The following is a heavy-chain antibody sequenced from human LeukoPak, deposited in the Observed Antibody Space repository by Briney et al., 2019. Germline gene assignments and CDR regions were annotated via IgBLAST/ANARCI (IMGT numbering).Heavy chain of an antibody. CDR2: IYYSGST. Sequence: SSETLSLTCTVSGGSISSGDYHWTWIRQHPGKGLEWIEYIYYSGSTYYNPSLKSRVTISVDTSKNQFSLKLSSVTAADTAVYYCARHQGRVVAARFDYWGQGTLVTVSS. CDR1: GGSISSGDYH. V-gene: IGHV4-30-4*08. D-gene: IGHD2-15*01. J-gene: IGHJ4*02. CDR3: ARHQGRVVAARFDY.